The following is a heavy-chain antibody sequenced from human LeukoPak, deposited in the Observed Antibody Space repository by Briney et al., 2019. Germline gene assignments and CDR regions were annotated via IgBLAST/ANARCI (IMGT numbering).Heavy chain of an antibody. CDR3: ARVTRYYGSGTFDY. Sequence: ASVKVSCKASGGTFSSYAISWVRQAPGQGLEWMGGIIPIFGTANYAQKFQGRVTITADEPTSTAYMELSSLRSEDTAVYYCARVTRYYGSGTFDYWGQGTLVTVSS. J-gene: IGHJ4*02. CDR2: IIPIFGTA. D-gene: IGHD3-10*01. CDR1: GGTFSSYA. V-gene: IGHV1-69*13.